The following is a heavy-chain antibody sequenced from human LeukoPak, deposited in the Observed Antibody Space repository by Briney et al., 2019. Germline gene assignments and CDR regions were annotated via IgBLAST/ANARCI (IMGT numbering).Heavy chain of an antibody. CDR1: GYTFTSYG. Sequence: GASVKVSCKASGYTFTSYGISWVRQAPGQGLEWMGWISAYNGNTNYAQKLQGRVTMTTDTSTSTAYMELRSLRSDDTAVYYCARQTGGGYMLNYYYYYYMDVWGKGTTVTVSS. CDR2: ISAYNGNT. J-gene: IGHJ6*03. V-gene: IGHV1-18*01. D-gene: IGHD5-18*01. CDR3: ARQTGGGYMLNYYYYYYMDV.